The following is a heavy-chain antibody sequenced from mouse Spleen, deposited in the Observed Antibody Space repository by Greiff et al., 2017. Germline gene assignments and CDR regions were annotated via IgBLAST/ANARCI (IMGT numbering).Heavy chain of an antibody. CDR2: IYPGSGST. V-gene: IGHV1-55*01. D-gene: IGHD4-1*01. J-gene: IGHJ2*01. CDR1: GYTFTSYW. CDR3: ARYQTGLNFDY. Sequence: QVQLKQSGAELVKPGASVKMSCKASGYTFTSYWITWVKQRPGQGLEWIGDIYPGSGSTNYNEKFKSKATLTVDTSSSTAYMQLSSLTSEDSAVYYCARYQTGLNFDYWGQGTTLTVSS.